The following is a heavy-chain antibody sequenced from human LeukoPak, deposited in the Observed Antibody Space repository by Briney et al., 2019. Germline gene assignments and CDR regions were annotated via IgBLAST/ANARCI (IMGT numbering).Heavy chain of an antibody. J-gene: IGHJ4*02. CDR1: GGSISSSSYY. Sequence: SETLSLTCTVSGGSISSSSYYWGWIRQPPGKGLEWIGSIYYSGSTYYNPSLKSRVTISVDTPKDQFSLKLSSVTAADTAVYYCARHVDPGIAAHPFDYWGQGTLVTVSS. CDR2: IYYSGST. V-gene: IGHV4-39*01. CDR3: ARHVDPGIAAHPFDY. D-gene: IGHD6-6*01.